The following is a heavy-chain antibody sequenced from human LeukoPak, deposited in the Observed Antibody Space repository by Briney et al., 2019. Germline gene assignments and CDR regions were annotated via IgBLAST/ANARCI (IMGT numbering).Heavy chain of an antibody. Sequence: SETLSLTCAVSGGSISSSNWWSWVREPPGKGLECIGEIYHSGSTNYNPSLKSRVTISVDKSKNQFSLKLSSVTAADTAVYYCARVIAVAGHYYYGMDVWGQGTSVTVSS. V-gene: IGHV4-4*02. CDR2: IYHSGST. CDR3: ARVIAVAGHYYYGMDV. J-gene: IGHJ6*02. D-gene: IGHD6-19*01. CDR1: GGSISSSNW.